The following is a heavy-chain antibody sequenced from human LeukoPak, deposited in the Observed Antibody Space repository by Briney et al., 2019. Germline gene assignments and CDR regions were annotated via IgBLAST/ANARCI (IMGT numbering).Heavy chain of an antibody. D-gene: IGHD6-13*01. CDR1: GGSFSGYS. V-gene: IGHV4-34*01. CDR3: AGGRVLRIGGYRATTGEQQLGLTNTWYADL. CDR2: INQSGSN. Sequence: PSETLSLTCVVYGGSFSGYSWSWIRQPPGKGLEWIGEINQSGSNNYNPSLKSRVTISADTSTNQFSFKQSYVPAADSAVDYHAGGRVLRIGGYRATTGEQQLGLTNTWYADLWGRGTQVTVSS. J-gene: IGHJ2*01.